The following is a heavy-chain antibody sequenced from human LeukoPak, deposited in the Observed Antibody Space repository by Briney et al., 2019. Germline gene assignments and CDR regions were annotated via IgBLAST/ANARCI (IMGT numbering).Heavy chain of an antibody. J-gene: IGHJ4*02. CDR3: AKGPYYDFWSGYSDRYYFDY. Sequence: GGSLRLSCAASGFTFSDYVMTWVRQPPGKGLEWFSSISGSGVTSSYADSVKGRFTISRDNSKNTVYLQMNSLSTEDTALYYCAKGPYYDFWSGYSDRYYFDYWGQGTLVTVSS. V-gene: IGHV3-23*01. CDR2: ISGSGVTS. D-gene: IGHD3-3*01. CDR1: GFTFSDYV.